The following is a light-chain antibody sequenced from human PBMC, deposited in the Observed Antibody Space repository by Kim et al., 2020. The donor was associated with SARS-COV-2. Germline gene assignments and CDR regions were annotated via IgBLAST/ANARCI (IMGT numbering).Light chain of an antibody. V-gene: IGKV3-15*01. CDR3: QQYHNWPLLT. J-gene: IGKJ4*01. CDR2: GAS. CDR1: QSVSSN. Sequence: PGESATLSCRASQSVSSNLAWYQQKPGQAPRLLIYGASTRATGIPARFSGSGSGTEFTLTISSLQSEDFAVYYCQQYHNWPLLTLGGGTKVDIK.